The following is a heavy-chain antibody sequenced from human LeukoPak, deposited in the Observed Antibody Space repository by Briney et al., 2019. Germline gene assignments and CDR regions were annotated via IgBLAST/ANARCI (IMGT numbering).Heavy chain of an antibody. Sequence: GGSLRLSCAASGFTFSSYAMSWVRQAPGKGLEWVSSISGSGTSTYYADSVKGRFTISRDNSKNTLYLQMNSLRAEDTAVYYCARVKRWELRYFDYWGQGTLVTVSS. CDR2: ISGSGTST. J-gene: IGHJ4*02. D-gene: IGHD1-26*01. CDR1: GFTFSSYA. CDR3: ARVKRWELRYFDY. V-gene: IGHV3-23*01.